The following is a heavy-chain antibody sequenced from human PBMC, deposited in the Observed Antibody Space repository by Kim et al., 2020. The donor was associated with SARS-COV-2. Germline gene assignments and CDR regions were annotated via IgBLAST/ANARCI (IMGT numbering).Heavy chain of an antibody. Sequence: GGSLRLSCATSGFTFYNYAMNWVRQAPGKGLEWISVISGAGIHIYYADSVKGRFTISSDSSRNTVHLLMNSLRVEDTAMYYCVTDMGSSWEEKYFLNWSQGTMVTVSS. V-gene: IGHV3-23*01. CDR2: ISGAGIHI. CDR3: VTDMGSSWEEKYFLN. D-gene: IGHD1-26*01. J-gene: IGHJ1*01. CDR1: GFTFYNYA.